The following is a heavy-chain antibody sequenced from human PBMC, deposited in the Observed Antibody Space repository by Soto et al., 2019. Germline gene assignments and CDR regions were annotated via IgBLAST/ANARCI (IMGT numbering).Heavy chain of an antibody. CDR2: IHNDGSTT. V-gene: IGHV3-74*01. J-gene: IGHJ4*01. Sequence: RHSCTSAAGTSGSHWVHRVSQAPGKGLMCFSRIHNDGSTTRYAESVKGRFTISRDNAKNTLYLQMSSLRVEDTAVYYCARDNWKSYWGNGTLVPVSS. D-gene: IGHD1-20*01. CDR1: AGTSGSHW. CDR3: ARDNWKSY.